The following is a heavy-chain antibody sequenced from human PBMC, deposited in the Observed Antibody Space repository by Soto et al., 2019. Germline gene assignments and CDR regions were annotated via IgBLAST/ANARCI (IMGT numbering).Heavy chain of an antibody. J-gene: IGHJ6*02. D-gene: IGHD2-2*01. V-gene: IGHV1-18*04. CDR3: ARDGCSSTSCYPEEYYYYGMDG. CDR1: GYTFTSYG. CDR2: ISAYNGNT. Sequence: SVKVSCKASGYTFTSYGISWVRQAPGQGLESMGWISAYNGNTYYAQKLQGRVTMTTDTSTRTAYMEPRSLRSDDTAVYYCARDGCSSTSCYPEEYYYYGMDGWGQGTTVTVSS.